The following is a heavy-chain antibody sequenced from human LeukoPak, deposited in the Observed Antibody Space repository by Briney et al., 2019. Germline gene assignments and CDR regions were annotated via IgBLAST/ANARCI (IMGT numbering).Heavy chain of an antibody. J-gene: IGHJ4*02. CDR2: INSDERSR. CDR1: GFNFSSHW. CDR3: ARELGSSGYYPFDY. V-gene: IGHV3-74*01. Sequence: GGSLRLSCAGSGFNFSSHWMYWVRQAPGEGLVWVSRINSDERSRTYADSVKGRFTISRDNAKNTLYLQMNSLRAEDTAVYYCARELGSSGYYPFDYWGQGTLVTVSS. D-gene: IGHD3-22*01.